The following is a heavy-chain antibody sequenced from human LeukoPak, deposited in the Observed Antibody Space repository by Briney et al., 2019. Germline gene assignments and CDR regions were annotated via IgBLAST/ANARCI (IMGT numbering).Heavy chain of an antibody. V-gene: IGHV1-46*01. CDR1: GYTFTSYY. CDR2: INPSGGST. CDR3: ARESGPIAAAGTPNWFDP. J-gene: IGHJ5*02. Sequence: ASVKVSCKASGYTFTSYYMHWVRQAPGQGLEWMGIINPSGGSTSYAQKFQGRVTMTRDMSTSTAYMELSRLRSDDTAVYYCARESGPIAAAGTPNWFDPWGQGTLVTVSS. D-gene: IGHD6-13*01.